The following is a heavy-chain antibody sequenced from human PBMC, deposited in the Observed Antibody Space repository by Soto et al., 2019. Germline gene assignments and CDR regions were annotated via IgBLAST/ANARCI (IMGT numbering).Heavy chain of an antibody. CDR2: IIPIFGTA. CDR1: GGTFSSYA. V-gene: IGHV1-69*12. CDR3: ARGPYSGSYLDWYFDL. Sequence: QVQLVQSGAEVKKPGSSVKVSCKASGGTFSSYAISWVRQAPGQGLEWMGGIIPIFGTANYAQKFQGRVTITANESTSTAYVELSSLRSEDTAVYYCARGPYSGSYLDWYFDLWGRGTLVTVSS. J-gene: IGHJ2*01. D-gene: IGHD1-26*01.